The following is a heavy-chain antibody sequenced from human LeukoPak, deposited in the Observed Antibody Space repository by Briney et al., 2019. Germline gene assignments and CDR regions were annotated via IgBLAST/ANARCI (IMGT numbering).Heavy chain of an antibody. J-gene: IGHJ4*02. CDR3: ARSRSDYGDYVDNY. D-gene: IGHD4-17*01. V-gene: IGHV3-30-3*01. CDR1: GFTFSSYA. CDR2: ISYDGSNK. Sequence: GGSLRLSCAASGFTFSSYAMHWVRQAPGKGLEWVAVISYDGSNKYYADSVKGRFTISRDNSKNTLYLQMNSLRAEDTAVYYCARSRSDYGDYVDNYWGQGTLVTVSS.